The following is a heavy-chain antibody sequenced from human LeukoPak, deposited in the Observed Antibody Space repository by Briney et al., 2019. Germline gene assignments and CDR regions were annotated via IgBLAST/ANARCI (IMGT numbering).Heavy chain of an antibody. CDR3: ARANYYGSGTFY. D-gene: IGHD3-10*01. J-gene: IGHJ4*02. V-gene: IGHV4-30-4*01. CDR2: INHSGST. Sequence: KSSETLSLTCTVSGGSISSGDYYWSWIRQPPGMGLEWIGEINHSGSTNYNPSLKSRVTISVDTSKNQFSLKLSSVTAADTAVYYCARANYYGSGTFYWGQGTLVTVSS. CDR1: GGSISSGDYY.